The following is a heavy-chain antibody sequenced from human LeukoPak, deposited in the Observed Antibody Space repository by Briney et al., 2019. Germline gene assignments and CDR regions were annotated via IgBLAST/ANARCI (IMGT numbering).Heavy chain of an antibody. CDR2: IYLGDSDT. Sequence: PGESLQISCQGSGDSFTTYWIGWVRQMPGKGLEWMGIIYLGDSDTRYSPSFQGQVTISADKSINTAYLQWSSLKASDTAMYYCVRHRNWNYDYWGQGTLVTVSS. V-gene: IGHV5-51*01. J-gene: IGHJ4*02. CDR3: VRHRNWNYDY. D-gene: IGHD1-1*01. CDR1: GDSFTTYW.